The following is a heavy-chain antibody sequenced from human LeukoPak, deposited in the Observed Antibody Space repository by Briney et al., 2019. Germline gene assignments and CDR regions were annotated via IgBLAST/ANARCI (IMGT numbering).Heavy chain of an antibody. CDR3: ARGKLVPDVLIDY. J-gene: IGHJ4*02. Sequence: ASVKVSCKASVYIFTGYYMHWVRQAPGQGLEWMGWINPNSGGTNYAQKFQGRVTMTRDTSISTAYMELSRLRSDDTAVYYCARGKLVPDVLIDYWGQGTLVTVSS. V-gene: IGHV1-2*02. CDR1: VYIFTGYY. D-gene: IGHD6-13*01. CDR2: INPNSGGT.